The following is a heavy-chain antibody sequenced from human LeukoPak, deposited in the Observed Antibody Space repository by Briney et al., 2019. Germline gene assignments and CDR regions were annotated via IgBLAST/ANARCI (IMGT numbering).Heavy chain of an antibody. Sequence: GGSLRLSCAASEFTVSSNYMSWVRQAPGKGLEWVSVIYSGGSTYYADSVKGRFTISRHNSKNTLYLQMNSLRAEDTAVYYCARVTTGYSSSWYPNWFDPWGQGTLVTVSS. CDR3: ARVTTGYSSSWYPNWFDP. CDR2: IYSGGST. D-gene: IGHD6-13*01. CDR1: EFTVSSNY. J-gene: IGHJ5*02. V-gene: IGHV3-53*04.